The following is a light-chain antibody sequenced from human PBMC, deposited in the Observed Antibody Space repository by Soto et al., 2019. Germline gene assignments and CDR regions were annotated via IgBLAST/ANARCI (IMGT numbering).Light chain of an antibody. J-gene: IGKJ2*01. CDR2: GAS. CDR3: QHRGKWPRT. V-gene: IGKV3-11*01. Sequence: EIVLTQSPATLSLSPGERATLSCRASQSVSSYLAWYQQKPGQAPRLLNYGASNRATGIPARFSGSGSGTDFTLTISSLEPEDFAVYYCQHRGKWPRTFGQGTKLEIK. CDR1: QSVSSY.